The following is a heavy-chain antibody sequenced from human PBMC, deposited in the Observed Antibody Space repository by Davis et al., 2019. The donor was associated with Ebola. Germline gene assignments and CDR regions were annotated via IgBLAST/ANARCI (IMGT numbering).Heavy chain of an antibody. V-gene: IGHV3-11*04. CDR3: AREGPEYYDFWSGYLLTANYYYYYMDV. D-gene: IGHD3-3*01. J-gene: IGHJ6*03. CDR1: GFTFSDYY. Sequence: PGGSLRLSCAASGFTFSDYYMSWIRQAPGKGLEWVSYISSSSSTIYYADSVKGRFTISRDNAKNSLYLQMNSLRAEDTAVYYCAREGPEYYDFWSGYLLTANYYYYYMDVWGKGTTVTVSS. CDR2: ISSSSSTI.